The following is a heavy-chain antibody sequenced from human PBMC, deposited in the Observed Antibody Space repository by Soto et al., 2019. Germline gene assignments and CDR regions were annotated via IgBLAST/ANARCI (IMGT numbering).Heavy chain of an antibody. CDR1: GDSNSSYY. J-gene: IGHJ4*02. CDR3: ARARNLLTGYYKGGCYYFDF. D-gene: IGHD3-9*01. V-gene: IGHV4-59*01. Sequence: QVQLQESGPGLVKPAETLSLTCTVSGDSNSSYYWSWIRQSPGKGLEWIGYISYSGSTTYNPSLKSRLTLSLHTSNNQFSLTLASVTAADTAVYYCARARNLLTGYYKGGCYYFDFWGQGTLVTVSS. CDR2: ISYSGST.